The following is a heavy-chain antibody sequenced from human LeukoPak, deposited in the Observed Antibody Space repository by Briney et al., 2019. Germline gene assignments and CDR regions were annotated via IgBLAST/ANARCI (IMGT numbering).Heavy chain of an antibody. V-gene: IGHV3-23*01. Sequence: GGSLRLSCAASGFTFSSYAMSWVRQAPGKGLEWVSAISGSGGSTYYADSVKGRFTISRDNSKNTLYLQMNSLRAEDTAVYYYAKDGNYYDFWSGYYTGDRYFDYWGQGTLVTVSS. CDR1: GFTFSSYA. D-gene: IGHD3-3*01. CDR3: AKDGNYYDFWSGYYTGDRYFDY. J-gene: IGHJ4*02. CDR2: ISGSGGST.